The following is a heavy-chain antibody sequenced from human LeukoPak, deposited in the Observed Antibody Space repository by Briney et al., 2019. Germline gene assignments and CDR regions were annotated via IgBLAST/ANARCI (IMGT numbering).Heavy chain of an antibody. CDR1: GFTFSSYG. J-gene: IGHJ5*02. CDR3: IRGLFDP. CDR2: ISYDGSNK. V-gene: IGHV3-30*03. Sequence: GGSLRLSCAASGFTFSSYGMHWVRQAPGKGLEWVAVISYDGSNKYYADSVKGRFTISRDNSKNTLYLQMNSLRAEDTAVYYCIRGLFDPWGQGTLVTVSS.